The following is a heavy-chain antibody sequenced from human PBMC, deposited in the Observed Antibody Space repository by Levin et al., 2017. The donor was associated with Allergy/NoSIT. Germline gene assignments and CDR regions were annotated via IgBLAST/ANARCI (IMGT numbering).Heavy chain of an antibody. D-gene: IGHD3-9*01. CDR2: IKSKTDGGTT. V-gene: IGHV3-15*01. Sequence: PGGSLRLSCAASGFTFSNAWMSWVRQAPGKGLEWVGRIKSKTDGGTTDYAAPVKGRFTISRDDSKNTLYLQMNSLKTEDTAVYYCTTALDPLYYDILTGYDAFDIWGQGTMVTVSS. J-gene: IGHJ3*02. CDR3: TTALDPLYYDILTGYDAFDI. CDR1: GFTFSNAW.